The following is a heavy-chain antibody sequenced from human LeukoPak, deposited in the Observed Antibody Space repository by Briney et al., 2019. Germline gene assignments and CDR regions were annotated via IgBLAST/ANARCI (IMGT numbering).Heavy chain of an antibody. Sequence: GGSLRLSCAASGFTFSSYAMNWVRQAPGKGLEWVSHISSDGNTESYVDAPRGRFTMSRDNAKNSLFLLINNLRVEDTAVYYCARDTVNGPFVISLDLWGQGALVTVSS. CDR2: ISSDGNTE. CDR3: ARDTVNGPFVISLDL. V-gene: IGHV3-48*03. D-gene: IGHD2-8*01. J-gene: IGHJ4*02. CDR1: GFTFSSYA.